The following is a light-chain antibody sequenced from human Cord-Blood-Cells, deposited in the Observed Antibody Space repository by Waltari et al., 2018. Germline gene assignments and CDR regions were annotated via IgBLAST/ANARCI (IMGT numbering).Light chain of an antibody. CDR2: GNS. CDR3: SSYTSSST. CDR1: SSNIGAGYD. Sequence: QSVLTQPPSVSGAPGQRVTISCTGSSSNIGAGYDVHWYQQLPGTAPKLLIYGNSNRPSGVPDRFSGSKSGNTASLTISGLQAEDEADYYCSSYTSSSTFGGGTKLTVL. J-gene: IGLJ3*02. V-gene: IGLV1-40*01.